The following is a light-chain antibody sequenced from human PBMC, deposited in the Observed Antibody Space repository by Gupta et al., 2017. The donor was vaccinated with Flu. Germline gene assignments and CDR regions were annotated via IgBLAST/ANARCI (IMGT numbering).Light chain of an antibody. CDR2: GAS. CDR1: QSVSSN. V-gene: IGKV3-15*01. Sequence: EIVITQSPATLSVSPGERATLSCRASQSVSSNLAWYQQKPGQTPRLLIYGASTRATGIPARFSGSGSGTEFTLTISSLQSEDFAVYYCQQYNNWPDTFGQGTKVEIK. J-gene: IGKJ1*01. CDR3: QQYNNWPDT.